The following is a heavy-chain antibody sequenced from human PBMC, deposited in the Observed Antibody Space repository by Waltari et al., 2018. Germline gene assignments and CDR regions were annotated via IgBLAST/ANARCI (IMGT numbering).Heavy chain of an antibody. CDR2: IIGSGGST. CDR1: GFTFSNYA. Sequence: EVQLLESGGGLVQPGGSLRLSCAVSGFTFSNYAMTWVRQAPGKGLEWVSAIIGSGGSTYDADAGKGRFTISRDKSKNTVYLQMNNLRAEDTAEYYCAKVVRSSHYYFDYWGQGTLVTVSS. CDR3: AKVVRSSHYYFDY. V-gene: IGHV3-23*01. J-gene: IGHJ4*02. D-gene: IGHD6-13*01.